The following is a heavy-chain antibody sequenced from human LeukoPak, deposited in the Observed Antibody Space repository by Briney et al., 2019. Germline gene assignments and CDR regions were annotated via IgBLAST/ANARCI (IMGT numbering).Heavy chain of an antibody. D-gene: IGHD2-15*01. CDR3: ATLYCSGGSCYSGYAFDI. CDR1: GYTFTSYY. Sequence: ASVKVSCKASGYTFTSYYMHWVRQAPGKGLEWMGGFDPEDGETIYAQKFQGRVTMTEDTSTDTAYMELSSLRSEDTAVYYCATLYCSGGSCYSGYAFDIWGQGTMVTVSS. J-gene: IGHJ3*02. V-gene: IGHV1-24*01. CDR2: FDPEDGET.